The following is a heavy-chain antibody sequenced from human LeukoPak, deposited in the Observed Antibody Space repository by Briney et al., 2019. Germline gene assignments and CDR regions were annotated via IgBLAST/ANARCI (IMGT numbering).Heavy chain of an antibody. CDR3: ARHLDY. CDR1: GFTFSSYA. Sequence: PGGSLRLSCAASGFTFSSYAMSWIRQPPGKGLEWIGYIYYSGSTNYNPSLKSRVTISVDTSKNQFSLKLSSVTAADTAVYYCARHLDYWGQGTLVTVSS. CDR2: IYYSGST. J-gene: IGHJ4*02. V-gene: IGHV4-59*08.